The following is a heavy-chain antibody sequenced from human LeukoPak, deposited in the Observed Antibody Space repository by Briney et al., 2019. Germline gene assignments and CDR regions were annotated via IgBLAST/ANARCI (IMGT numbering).Heavy chain of an antibody. CDR3: ATYFYDSSGYRIDAFDI. V-gene: IGHV3-23*01. J-gene: IGHJ3*02. CDR2: ISGSGGST. D-gene: IGHD3-22*01. CDR1: GFTCSSYA. Sequence: GGSLRLSCAASGFTCSSYAMSWVRQAPGKGLKWVSAISGSGGSTYYADSVKVRFTISRDNSKNTLYLQMNRLRAEDTAVYYCATYFYDSSGYRIDAFDIWGQGTMVTVSS.